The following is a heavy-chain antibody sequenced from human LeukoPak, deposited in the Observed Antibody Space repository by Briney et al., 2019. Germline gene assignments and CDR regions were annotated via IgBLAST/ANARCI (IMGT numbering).Heavy chain of an antibody. D-gene: IGHD3-22*01. Sequence: ASVKVSCKASGYTFTGYYMHWVRQAPGQGLEWMGWINPNSGGTNYAQKFQGWVTMTRDTSISTAYMELRSLRSDDTAVYYCARGDNYDSSGYYPFDYWGQGTLVTVSS. CDR1: GYTFTGYY. CDR3: ARGDNYDSSGYYPFDY. J-gene: IGHJ4*02. V-gene: IGHV1-2*04. CDR2: INPNSGGT.